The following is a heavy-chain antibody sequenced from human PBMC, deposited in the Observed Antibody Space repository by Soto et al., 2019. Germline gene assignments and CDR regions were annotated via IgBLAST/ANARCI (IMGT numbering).Heavy chain of an antibody. CDR2: ISAYNGNT. V-gene: IGHV1-18*01. CDR1: GYTFTSYG. Sequence: QVQLVQSGAEVKKPGASVKVSCKASGYTFTSYGISWVRQAPGQGLEWMGWISAYNGNTNYAQKLQGRVTMTTDTSTSTAYMELRSLRSDDTAVYYCASPVYGSGSYTAHYYGMDVWGQGTTVTVSS. D-gene: IGHD3-10*01. J-gene: IGHJ6*02. CDR3: ASPVYGSGSYTAHYYGMDV.